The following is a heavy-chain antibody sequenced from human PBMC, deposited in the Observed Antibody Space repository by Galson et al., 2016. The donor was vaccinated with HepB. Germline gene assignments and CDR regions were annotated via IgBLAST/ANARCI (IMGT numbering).Heavy chain of an antibody. V-gene: IGHV3-48*03. CDR3: AREAPIAAPGANDC. CDR2: ISSSGSTI. J-gene: IGHJ4*02. CDR1: GFTFTTYE. Sequence: SLRLSCAASGFTFTTYEMTWVRQAPGRALEWISYISSSGSTIYYADSVKGRFTISRDNAENSLYLQMNSLRAEAPAVYYCAREAPIAAPGANDCWGQGTQVTVSS. D-gene: IGHD6-13*01.